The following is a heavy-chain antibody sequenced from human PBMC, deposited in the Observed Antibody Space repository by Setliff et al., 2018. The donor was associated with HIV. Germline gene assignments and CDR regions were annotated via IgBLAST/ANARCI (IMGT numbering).Heavy chain of an antibody. V-gene: IGHV4-59*08. CDR3: ARTYSSSWYSSHLWVDY. Sequence: SETLSLTCTVSAGPINNYWWNWIRQSPGKGLEWIGFGHHGGTFSYNPSLNSLFTISIDTSKNQFSLKATSVTAEDTAVYYCARTYSSSWYSSHLWVDYWGQGTLVTVSS. CDR2: GHHGGTF. CDR1: AGPINNYW. D-gene: IGHD6-13*01. J-gene: IGHJ4*02.